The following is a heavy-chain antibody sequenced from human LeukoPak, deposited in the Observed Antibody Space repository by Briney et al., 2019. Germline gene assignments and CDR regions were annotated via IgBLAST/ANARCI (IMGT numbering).Heavy chain of an antibody. J-gene: IGHJ4*02. D-gene: IGHD3-22*01. CDR3: ASHNYDSRGYLNLRFDS. Sequence: PSQTLSLTCTVSGGYISSGDYYWGWIRQPPGKGLEWIGYIYYTGSSYYNPSLKRRVTMSVDTSKNQFSLRLSSVTAADTAVYYCASHNYDSRGYLNLRFDSWGRGTLATVSS. CDR2: IYYTGSS. V-gene: IGHV4-30-4*01. CDR1: GGYISSGDYY.